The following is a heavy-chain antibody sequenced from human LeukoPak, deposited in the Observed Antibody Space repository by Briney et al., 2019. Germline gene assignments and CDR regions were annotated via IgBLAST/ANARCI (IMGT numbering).Heavy chain of an antibody. CDR3: ASEPRLRYFDWLLFG. V-gene: IGHV3-21*01. Sequence: GGSLRLSCAASGFTFSSYSMNWVRQAPGKGLEWVSSIYYADSVKGRFTISRDNAKNSLYPQMNSLRAEDTAVYYCASEPRLRYFDWLLFGWGQGTLVTVSS. D-gene: IGHD3-9*01. CDR2: I. J-gene: IGHJ4*02. CDR1: GFTFSSYS.